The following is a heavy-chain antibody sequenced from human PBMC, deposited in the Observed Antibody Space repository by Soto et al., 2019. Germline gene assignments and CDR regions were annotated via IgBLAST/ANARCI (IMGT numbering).Heavy chain of an antibody. D-gene: IGHD4-4*01. CDR3: ARARSVPTLLMTTAPWWFDP. Sequence: ASVNVSCTASGSTFTGYNIHWVRQPPGQGLERMGWSNTNSGGTNYAQQSQGWVNMTRDTSISTAYMELSRLRSDDTAVYYCARARSVPTLLMTTAPWWFDPWGQGTLVTVSS. CDR2: SNTNSGGT. CDR1: GSTFTGYN. V-gene: IGHV1-2*04. J-gene: IGHJ5*02.